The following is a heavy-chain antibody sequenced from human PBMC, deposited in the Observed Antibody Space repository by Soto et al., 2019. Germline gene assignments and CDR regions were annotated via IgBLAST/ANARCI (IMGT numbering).Heavy chain of an antibody. J-gene: IGHJ2*01. CDR2: INAGNGNT. CDR3: ARGGSLYWYFDL. CDR1: GYTFTNYA. V-gene: IGHV1-3*01. D-gene: IGHD1-26*01. Sequence: QVQLVQSGAVVKKPGASVKVSCKASGYTFTNYAMHWVRQAPGQRLEWMGWINAGNGNTKYSQKFQGRVTITRDTSASTAYMELSSLRSEDTAVYYCARGGSLYWYFDLWGRGTLVTVSS.